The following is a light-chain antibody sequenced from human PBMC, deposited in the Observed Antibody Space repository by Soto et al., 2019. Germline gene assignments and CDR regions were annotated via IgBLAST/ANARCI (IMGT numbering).Light chain of an antibody. J-gene: IGLJ1*01. Sequence: QSVLTQPPSASGTPGQRVTISCSESSSNIGSNYVYWYQQLPGTAPKLLIYSNNQRPSGVPDRFSGSKSGTSASLAISGLRSEDEADYYCAAWDDSLSGYVFGTGTKVTV. CDR2: SNN. V-gene: IGLV1-47*02. CDR1: SSNIGSNY. CDR3: AAWDDSLSGYV.